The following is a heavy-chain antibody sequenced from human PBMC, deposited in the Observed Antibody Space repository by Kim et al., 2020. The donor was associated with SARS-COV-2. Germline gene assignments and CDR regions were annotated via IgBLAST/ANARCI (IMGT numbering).Heavy chain of an antibody. D-gene: IGHD6-13*01. CDR3: ARSRLRVSSSWVDY. J-gene: IGHJ4*02. Sequence: SETLSLTCTVSGGSISSGSYYWSWIRQPAGKGLEWIGRIYTSGSTNYNPSLKSRVTISVDTSKNQFSLKLSSVTAADTAVYYCARSRLRVSSSWVDYWGQGTLVTVSS. V-gene: IGHV4-61*02. CDR1: GGSISSGSYY. CDR2: IYTSGST.